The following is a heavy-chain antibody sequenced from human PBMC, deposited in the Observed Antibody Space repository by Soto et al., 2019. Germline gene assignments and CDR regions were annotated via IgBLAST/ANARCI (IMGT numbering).Heavy chain of an antibody. D-gene: IGHD4-17*01. J-gene: IGHJ3*02. CDR2: ISSSSSYI. Sequence: GGSLRLSCAASGFTFSSYSMNWVRQAPGKGLEWVSSISSSSSYIYYADSVKGRFTISRDNAKNSLYLQMNSLRAEDTAVYYCARDRGAYGGNSIVDAFDIWGQGTMVTVSS. CDR1: GFTFSSYS. CDR3: ARDRGAYGGNSIVDAFDI. V-gene: IGHV3-21*01.